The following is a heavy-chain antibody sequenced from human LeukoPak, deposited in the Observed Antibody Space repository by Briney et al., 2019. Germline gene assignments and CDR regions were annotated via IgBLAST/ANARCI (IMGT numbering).Heavy chain of an antibody. J-gene: IGHJ2*01. CDR1: GYTFTSYG. CDR2: ISAYNGNT. CDR3: ARTVVPAAISNWYFDL. Sequence: GASVKVSCKASGYTFTSYGISWVRQAPGQGLEWMGWISAYNGNTNYAQKLQGRVTMTTDTSTSTAYMELRSLRSDDTAVYYCARTVVPAAISNWYFDLWGRGTLVTVSS. D-gene: IGHD2-2*02. V-gene: IGHV1-18*01.